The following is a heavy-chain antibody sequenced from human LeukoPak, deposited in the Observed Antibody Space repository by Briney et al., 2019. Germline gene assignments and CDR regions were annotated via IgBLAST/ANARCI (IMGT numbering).Heavy chain of an antibody. Sequence: GASVKVSCKASGYTFTAFHMHWVRRAPGQGLEWMGWINPNTGATNYPQKFQGRVTMTTDTSISTAYMELSSLRSDGTAFYYCARGEVDTSGWDCFHFWGQGALVTVSS. J-gene: IGHJ4*02. CDR2: INPNTGAT. CDR1: GYTFTAFH. V-gene: IGHV1-2*02. D-gene: IGHD6-19*01. CDR3: ARGEVDTSGWDCFHF.